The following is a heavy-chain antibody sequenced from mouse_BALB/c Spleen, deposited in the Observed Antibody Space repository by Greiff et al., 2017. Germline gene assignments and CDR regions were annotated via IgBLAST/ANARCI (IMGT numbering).Heavy chain of an antibody. V-gene: IGHV1-20*02. CDR3: ARGGLRNFYYYAMDY. CDR2: INPYNGDT. CDR1: GYSFTGYF. Sequence: VQLKQSGPELVKPGASVKISCKASGYSFTGYFMNWVMQSHGKSLEWIGRINPYNGDTFYNQKFKGKATLTVDKSSSTAHMELRSLASEDSAVYYCARGGLRNFYYYAMDYWGQGTSVTVSS. J-gene: IGHJ4*01. D-gene: IGHD2-4*01.